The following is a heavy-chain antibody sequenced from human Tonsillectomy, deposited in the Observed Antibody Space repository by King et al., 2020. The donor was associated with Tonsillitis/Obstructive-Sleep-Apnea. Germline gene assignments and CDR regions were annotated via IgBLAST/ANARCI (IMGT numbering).Heavy chain of an antibody. V-gene: IGHV1-18*01. CDR1: GYTFTNYD. CDR2: SRPYNGDT. CDR3: ARDYYDRSGYYHGSFQH. Sequence: QVQLVESGAEVKKPGASVKVSCKASGYTFTNYDITWVRQAPGQGLEWMGWSRPYNGDTNYAQKLQGRVTMTSDTSTSTAYMELRSLRSDDTAVYYCARDYYDRSGYYHGSFQHWGQGTLVTVSS. J-gene: IGHJ1*01. D-gene: IGHD3-22*01.